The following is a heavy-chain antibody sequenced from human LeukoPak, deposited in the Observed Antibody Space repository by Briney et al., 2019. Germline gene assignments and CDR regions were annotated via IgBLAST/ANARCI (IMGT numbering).Heavy chain of an antibody. J-gene: IGHJ6*02. CDR2: ISWNSGSI. Sequence: GGSLRLSCAASGFTFDDYAMHWVRQAPGKGLEWVSGISWNSGSIGYADSVKGRFTISRDNAKNSLYLQMNSLRAEDTALYYCAKSPSTDYYYHGMDVWGQGTTVTVSS. CDR3: AKSPSTDYYYHGMDV. V-gene: IGHV3-9*01. CDR1: GFTFDDYA.